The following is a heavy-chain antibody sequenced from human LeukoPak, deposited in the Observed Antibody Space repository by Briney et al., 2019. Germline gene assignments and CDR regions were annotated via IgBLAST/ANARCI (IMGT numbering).Heavy chain of an antibody. CDR2: ISGSGGST. V-gene: IGHV3-23*01. CDR1: GFTFSSYA. D-gene: IGHD3-3*01. Sequence: GGSLRLSCAASGFTFSSYAMSWVRQAPGKGLEWVSAISGSGGSTYYADSVKGRFTISRDNSKNTLYLQMNSLRAEDTAVYYRAKGSNDFWCGYSHYYYYYMDVWGKGTTVTVSS. CDR3: AKGSNDFWCGYSHYYYYYMDV. J-gene: IGHJ6*03.